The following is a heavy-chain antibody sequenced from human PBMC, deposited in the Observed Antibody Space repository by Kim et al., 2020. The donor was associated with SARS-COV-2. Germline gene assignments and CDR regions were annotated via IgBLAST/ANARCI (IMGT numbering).Heavy chain of an antibody. Sequence: GGSLRLSCAASGFTFSSYWMNWVRQAPGKGLEWVANIKQDGSGKYYVDSVKGRFTISRDNAKNSVYLEMNSLRAEDTAVYYCVRGGIQYWGQGTLVTVSS. V-gene: IGHV3-7*01. CDR3: VRGGIQY. CDR2: IKQDGSGK. CDR1: GFTFSSYW. J-gene: IGHJ4*02. D-gene: IGHD1-1*01.